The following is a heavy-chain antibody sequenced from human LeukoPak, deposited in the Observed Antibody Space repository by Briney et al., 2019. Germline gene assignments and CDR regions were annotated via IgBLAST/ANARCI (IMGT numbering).Heavy chain of an antibody. D-gene: IGHD3-22*01. J-gene: IGHJ4*02. CDR3: ARFTYYYDSSGYSNHGNYFDY. CDR1: GGSFSGYY. V-gene: IGHV4-34*01. Sequence: ASETLSLTCAVYGGSFSGYYWSWIRRPPGKGLEWIGEINHSGSTNYNPSLKSRVTISVDTSKNQFSLKLSSVTAADTAVYYCARFTYYYDSSGYSNHGNYFDYWGQGTLVTVSS. CDR2: INHSGST.